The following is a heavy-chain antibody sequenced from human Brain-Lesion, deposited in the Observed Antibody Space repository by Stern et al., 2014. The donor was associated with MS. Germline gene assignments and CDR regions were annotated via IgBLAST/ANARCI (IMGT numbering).Heavy chain of an antibody. D-gene: IGHD1-26*01. CDR2: FHPEDGET. Sequence: DQLVESGAEVKKPGASVKVSCKVSGYTLTELSMHWVRQAPRQGLERMGGFHPEDGETIYAQKFQGRVTMTEDTSTDTAYMELSSLRSEDTAVYYCATLSPGAGGNYYRHFDYWGQGTLVTVSS. V-gene: IGHV1-24*01. CDR1: GYTLTELS. J-gene: IGHJ4*02. CDR3: ATLSPGAGGNYYRHFDY.